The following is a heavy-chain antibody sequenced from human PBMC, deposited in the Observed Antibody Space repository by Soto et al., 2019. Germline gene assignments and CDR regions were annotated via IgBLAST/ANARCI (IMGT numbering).Heavy chain of an antibody. CDR1: GYLFTSSD. V-gene: IGHV1-8*01. Sequence: QVQLVQSGAEVKKPGASVKVSCKASGYLFTSSDINWVRQATGQGLEWMGWLNPTTGNTGYAQNFQGRVTMTGNTSTITAYVVLSSRKSEDTAVYYCTAGRIMITFGGAIGIDYWGQGSLVTVSS. CDR2: LNPTTGNT. CDR3: TAGRIMITFGGAIGIDY. J-gene: IGHJ4*02. D-gene: IGHD3-16*02.